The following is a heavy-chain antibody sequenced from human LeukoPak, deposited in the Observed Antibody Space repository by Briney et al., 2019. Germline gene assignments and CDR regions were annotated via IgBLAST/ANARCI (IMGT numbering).Heavy chain of an antibody. CDR1: GGSISSSRYY. CDR2: IYYSGST. J-gene: IGHJ4*02. V-gene: IGHV4-39*01. Sequence: SETLSLTCTVSGGSISSSRYYWDWIRQPPGKGLEWIVTIYYSGSTYYNPSLKSRARISLDTSKNQFPLRLNSMTAADTAVYYCARRHSSYFDYWGQGNLVTVSS. CDR3: ARRHSSYFDY. D-gene: IGHD3-22*01.